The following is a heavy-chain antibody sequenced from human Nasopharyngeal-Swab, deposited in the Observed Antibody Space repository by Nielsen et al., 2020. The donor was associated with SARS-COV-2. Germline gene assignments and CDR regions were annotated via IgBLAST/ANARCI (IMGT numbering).Heavy chain of an antibody. V-gene: IGHV3-64D*06. Sequence: GGSLRLSCSASGFTFSNYAMHWVRQAPGKGLEYVSAISSTGSNTYYTDSVKGRFTISRDNSKNTLYLQMGSLRVEATAVYYCVKDSSGYEFDSWGQGTLVTVSS. CDR3: VKDSSGYEFDS. CDR2: ISSTGSNT. D-gene: IGHD3-22*01. CDR1: GFTFSNYA. J-gene: IGHJ4*02.